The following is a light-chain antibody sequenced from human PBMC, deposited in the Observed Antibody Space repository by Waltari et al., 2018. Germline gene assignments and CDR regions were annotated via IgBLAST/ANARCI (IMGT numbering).Light chain of an antibody. CDR3: QQRSNWPPRYT. CDR1: QSASSSY. CDR2: DAS. Sequence: DIVSTQSPATLSLSPGERATLSCRASQSASSSYFAWYQQKPGQAPRLLIYDASNRATGIPARLSGSGCGTDFTLTISSLEREDFAVYYCQQRSNWPPRYTFGQGTKLEIK. J-gene: IGKJ2*01. V-gene: IGKV3-11*01.